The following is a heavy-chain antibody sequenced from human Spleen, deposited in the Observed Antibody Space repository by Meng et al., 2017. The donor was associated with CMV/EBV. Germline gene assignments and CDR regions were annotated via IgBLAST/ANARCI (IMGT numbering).Heavy chain of an antibody. J-gene: IGHJ4*02. CDR1: SFDGNY. D-gene: IGHD6-13*01. CDR3: ARASRWRYSRPRTPLYFDY. V-gene: IGHV4-34*01. Sequence: SFDGNYWSWIRQSTGTGLQWIGEINHGGTTNYNPSLKSRVTISADTSKNQFSLKMTSLTAADTAVYYCARASRWRYSRPRTPLYFDYWGPGTLVTVSS. CDR2: INHGGTT.